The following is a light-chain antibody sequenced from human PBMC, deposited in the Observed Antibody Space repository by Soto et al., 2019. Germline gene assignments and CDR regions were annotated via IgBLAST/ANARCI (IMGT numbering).Light chain of an antibody. Sequence: QSVLTQPPSASGSPGQSVTISCTGTSSDVGGSKFVSWYQQHPGKAPKLMIYEVNKRPSGVPDRFSGSKSGNTASLTASGLQAEDEADYYCSSYAGSSNVFGTGTKVTVL. CDR1: SSDVGGSKF. J-gene: IGLJ1*01. CDR3: SSYAGSSNV. V-gene: IGLV2-8*01. CDR2: EVN.